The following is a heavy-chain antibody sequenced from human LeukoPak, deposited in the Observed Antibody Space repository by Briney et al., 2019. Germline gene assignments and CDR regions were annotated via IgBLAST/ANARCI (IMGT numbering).Heavy chain of an antibody. J-gene: IGHJ4*02. Sequence: SETLSLTCTVSGGSISSYFWSWIRQPPGKGLEWIGYISYSGSTNYNPSLKSRVAISVDTSKNQFSLKLNSVTAADTAVYYCAREGKNYGDFGYWGQGTLVTVSS. CDR1: GGSISSYF. V-gene: IGHV4-59*01. CDR3: AREGKNYGDFGY. CDR2: ISYSGST. D-gene: IGHD4-17*01.